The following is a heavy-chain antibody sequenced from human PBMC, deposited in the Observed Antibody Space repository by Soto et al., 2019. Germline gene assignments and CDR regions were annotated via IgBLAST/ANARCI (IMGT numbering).Heavy chain of an antibody. D-gene: IGHD3-16*01. Sequence: SETLSLTCNVSGDSISRGRYYWSWNRQHPEKGLEWIGYIYYSGTAQYSPSFKSRITMSVDTSKSQFSLKMTSLTAADTAIYYGARGFSTDLDW. CDR3: ARGFSTDLDW. CDR1: GDSISRGRYY. V-gene: IGHV4-31*03. J-gene: IGHJ5*01. CDR2: IYYSGTA.